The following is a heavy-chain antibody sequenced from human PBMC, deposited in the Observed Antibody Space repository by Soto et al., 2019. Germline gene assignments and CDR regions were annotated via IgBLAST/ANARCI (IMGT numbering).Heavy chain of an antibody. Sequence: QVQLVQSGAEVKKPGSSVKVSCKASGGTFSSYAISWVRQAPGQGLEWMGGIIPIFGTANYAQKFQGRVTITADKSTSTAYMGLSSLRSDDTAVYYCARSEVRVVIGWLDPWGLGPLVSVCS. CDR1: GGTFSSYA. CDR2: IIPIFGTA. V-gene: IGHV1-69*06. J-gene: IGHJ5*02. D-gene: IGHD3-10*01. CDR3: ARSEVRVVIGWLDP.